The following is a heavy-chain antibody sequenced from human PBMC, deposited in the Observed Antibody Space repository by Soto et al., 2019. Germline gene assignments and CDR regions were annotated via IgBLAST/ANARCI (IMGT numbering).Heavy chain of an antibody. D-gene: IGHD2-2*01. V-gene: IGHV1-46*01. CDR1: GYTFTSYY. J-gene: IGHJ5*02. Sequence: ASVKVSCKASGYTFTSYYMHRVRRAPGQGLEWMGIINPSGGSTSYAQKFQGRVTMTRDTSTSTVYMELSSLRSEDTAVYYCARGSRKEYCSSTSCPAGLNWFDPWGQGTLVTVSS. CDR3: ARGSRKEYCSSTSCPAGLNWFDP. CDR2: INPSGGST.